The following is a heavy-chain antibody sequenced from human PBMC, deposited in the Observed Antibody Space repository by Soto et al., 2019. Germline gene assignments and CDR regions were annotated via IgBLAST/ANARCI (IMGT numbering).Heavy chain of an antibody. CDR2: IYWDDDK. CDR3: AHNLVAGTSWFDP. V-gene: IGHV2-5*02. CDR1: GFSLSTSGVG. J-gene: IGHJ5*02. D-gene: IGHD6-19*01. Sequence: QITLKESGPTLVKPTQTLTLTCTFSGFSLSTSGVGVVWFRQPPGKALEWLGIIYWDDDKRYSPSLKSRLTIITNPSKNQVVLTVTIMDPVDTGTYYCAHNLVAGTSWFDPWGQGTLVTVSS.